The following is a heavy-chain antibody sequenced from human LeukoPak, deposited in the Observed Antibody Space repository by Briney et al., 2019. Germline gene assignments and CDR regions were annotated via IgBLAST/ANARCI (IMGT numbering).Heavy chain of an antibody. D-gene: IGHD6-19*01. CDR3: AKALAVADENFDY. Sequence: GWSLRLSCAASGFTFDDYAMHWVRQAPGKGLEWVSGISWNSGSIGYADSVKGRFTISRDNAKNSLYLQMNSLRAEDTALYYCAKALAVADENFDYWGQGTLVTVSS. CDR2: ISWNSGSI. CDR1: GFTFDDYA. J-gene: IGHJ4*02. V-gene: IGHV3-9*01.